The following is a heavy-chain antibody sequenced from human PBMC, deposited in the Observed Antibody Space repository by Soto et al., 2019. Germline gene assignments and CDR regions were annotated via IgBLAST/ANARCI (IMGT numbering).Heavy chain of an antibody. CDR2: INHSGST. V-gene: IGHV4-34*01. CDR1: GGSFSGYY. D-gene: IGHD6-13*01. CDR3: AREGEYSSSWYKENWFDP. Sequence: SETLSLTCAVYGGSFSGYYWTWIRQPPGKGLEWIGEINHSGSTNCNPSLKSRVTISVDTSKNQFSLKLSSVTAADTAVYYCAREGEYSSSWYKENWFDPWGQGTLVTVSS. J-gene: IGHJ5*02.